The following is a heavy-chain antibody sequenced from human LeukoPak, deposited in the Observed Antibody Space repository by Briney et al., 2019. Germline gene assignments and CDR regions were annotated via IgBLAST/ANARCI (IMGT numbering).Heavy chain of an antibody. CDR3: AHELRYCDTPSCPHGPHFDY. D-gene: IGHD3-9*01. CDR2: IYWDDAK. CDR1: GFSLSTSKVG. Sequence: SGPTLVNPTQTLTLTCTFSGFSLSTSKVGVGWIRQPPGEALEWLALIYWDDAKEYRSFLKSRLTITKDTSKNQVILTMTSMDPVDTATYYCAHELRYCDTPSCPHGPHFDYWGQGTLVTVSS. V-gene: IGHV2-5*02. J-gene: IGHJ4*02.